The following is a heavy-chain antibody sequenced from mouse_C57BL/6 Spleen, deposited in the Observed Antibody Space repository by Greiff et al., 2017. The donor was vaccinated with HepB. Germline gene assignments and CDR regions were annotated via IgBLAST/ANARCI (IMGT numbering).Heavy chain of an antibody. J-gene: IGHJ4*01. CDR1: GYTFTSYW. Sequence: QVQLQQPGTELVKPGASVKLSCKASGYTFTSYWMHWVKQRPGQGLEWIGNINPSNGGTNYNEKFKSKATLTVDKSSSTAYMQLSSLTSEDSAVYYCARSGVGYGNYGYYAMDYWGQGTSVTVSS. D-gene: IGHD2-10*02. V-gene: IGHV1-53*01. CDR2: INPSNGGT. CDR3: ARSGVGYGNYGYYAMDY.